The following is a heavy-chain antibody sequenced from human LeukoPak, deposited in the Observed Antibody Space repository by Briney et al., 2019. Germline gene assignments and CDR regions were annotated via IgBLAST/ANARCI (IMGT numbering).Heavy chain of an antibody. V-gene: IGHV4-59*01. CDR3: ASGYCGGACQLGGLDM. J-gene: IGHJ3*02. CDR2: IYYTGST. D-gene: IGHD2-21*02. CDR1: GGSISSYY. Sequence: SETLSLTCTVSGGSISSYYWSWIRQPPGKGLEWIGYIYYTGSTKYNPSLKSRVTISLDTSGNQFSLKLSSVTAADTAVYYCASGYCGGACQLGGLDMWGQGTMVTVSS.